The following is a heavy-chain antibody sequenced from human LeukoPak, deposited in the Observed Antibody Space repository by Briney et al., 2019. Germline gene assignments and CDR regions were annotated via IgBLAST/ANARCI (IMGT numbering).Heavy chain of an antibody. CDR2: IYSGGTT. CDR1: GFTFSSYA. D-gene: IGHD1-7*01. Sequence: PGGSLRLSCAASGFTFSSYAMSWVRQAPGKGLEWVSVIYSGGTTYYADSVKGRFTISRDNSKNTLYLQMNSLRAEDTAVYYCARDPTGTTFYWGQGTLVTVSS. J-gene: IGHJ4*02. CDR3: ARDPTGTTFY. V-gene: IGHV3-66*01.